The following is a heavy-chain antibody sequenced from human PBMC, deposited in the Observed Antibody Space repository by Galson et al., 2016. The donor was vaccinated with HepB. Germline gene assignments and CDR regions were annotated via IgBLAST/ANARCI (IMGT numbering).Heavy chain of an antibody. Sequence: SLRLSCAASGFTFSRYTMHWVRQAPGKGLEWVAVISSDGSKEYYADSVKGRFTISRDNSRNTLYLQMNSLRAEDAAVYYCAEDNAAWLVDYWGQGSLVTVSS. CDR2: ISSDGSKE. D-gene: IGHD6-19*01. CDR1: GFTFSRYT. CDR3: AEDNAAWLVDY. J-gene: IGHJ4*02. V-gene: IGHV3-30-3*01.